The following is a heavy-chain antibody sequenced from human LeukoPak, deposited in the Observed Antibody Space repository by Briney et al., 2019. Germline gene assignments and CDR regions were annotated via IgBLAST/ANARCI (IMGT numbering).Heavy chain of an antibody. Sequence: ASVKVSCTASGGTFSSYAISWVRQAPGQGLEWMGWISPIFGTANYAQKVQGRVTITADESTSTAYMELSSLRSEDTAVYYCARDPIIPPFYYYYGMDVWGKGPTVTVSS. CDR3: ARDPIIPPFYYYYGMDV. V-gene: IGHV1-69*13. D-gene: IGHD3-3*01. J-gene: IGHJ6*04. CDR1: GGTFSSYA. CDR2: ISPIFGTA.